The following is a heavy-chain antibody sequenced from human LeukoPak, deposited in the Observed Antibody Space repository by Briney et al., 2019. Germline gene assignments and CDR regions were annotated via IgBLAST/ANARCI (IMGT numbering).Heavy chain of an antibody. J-gene: IGHJ4*02. V-gene: IGHV3-33*01. CDR2: ILYDGSNK. D-gene: IGHD6-19*01. Sequence: GGSLRLSCAASGFTFSSYCMHWVRQAPGKGLEWVAVILYDGSNKYYAYSVKRRFTISRDNSKNTLFLQMNSLRAEDTAVYYCAREQARAVAGHFDYWGQGTLVTVSS. CDR3: AREQARAVAGHFDY. CDR1: GFTFSSYC.